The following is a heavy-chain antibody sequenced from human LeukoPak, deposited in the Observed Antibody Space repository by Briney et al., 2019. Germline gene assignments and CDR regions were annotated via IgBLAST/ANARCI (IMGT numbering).Heavy chain of an antibody. J-gene: IGHJ2*01. CDR1: GFTFSSYE. CDR3: AKGLGTWGHWYFDL. Sequence: GGSLRLPCAASGFTFSSYEMNWVRQAPGKGLEWVPYISSRGSPIYYADSVEGRFTISRDNAKSSLYLQMNSLRAEDTAVYYCAKGLGTWGHWYFDLWGRGTLVTVSS. CDR2: ISSRGSPI. V-gene: IGHV3-48*03. D-gene: IGHD3-16*01.